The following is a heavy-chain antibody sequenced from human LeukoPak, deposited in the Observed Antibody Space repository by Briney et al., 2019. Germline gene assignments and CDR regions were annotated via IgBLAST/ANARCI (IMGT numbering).Heavy chain of an antibody. D-gene: IGHD3-9*01. Sequence: GGSLRLSCAASGFTFDDYAMHWVRQAPGKGLEWVSGISWNSGSIGYADSVKGRFTISRDNSKNSLYLQMNSLRTEDTALYYCAKGGLRYFDWLSYFDYWGQGTLVTVSS. CDR2: ISWNSGSI. CDR3: AKGGLRYFDWLSYFDY. CDR1: GFTFDDYA. J-gene: IGHJ4*02. V-gene: IGHV3-9*01.